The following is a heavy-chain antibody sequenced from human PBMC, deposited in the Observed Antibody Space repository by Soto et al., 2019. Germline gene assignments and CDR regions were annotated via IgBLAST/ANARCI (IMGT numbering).Heavy chain of an antibody. V-gene: IGHV3-13*01. CDR3: ARGHYYDSSGYSYWYFDL. CDR2: IGTAGDT. D-gene: IGHD3-22*01. J-gene: IGHJ2*01. Sequence: EVQLVESGGGLVQPGGSLRLSCAASGFTFSSYDMHWVRQATGKGLEWVSAIGTAGDTYYPGSVKGRFTISRENVKNSLYLQMNSLRAGDTAVYYCARGHYYDSSGYSYWYFDLWGRGTLVTVSS. CDR1: GFTFSSYD.